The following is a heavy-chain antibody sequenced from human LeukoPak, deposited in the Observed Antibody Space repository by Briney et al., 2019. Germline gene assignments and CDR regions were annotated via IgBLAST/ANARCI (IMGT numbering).Heavy chain of an antibody. Sequence: SETLSLTCAVSGDSLSSYYWTWIRQPPGKGLEWIGYISYIGSTNYNPSLKSRVTISIDTSKNQFSLKLSSVTAADTAVYYCARDLVTVTKGFDIWGQGTMVSVSS. V-gene: IGHV4-59*01. CDR1: GDSLSSYY. CDR2: ISYIGST. CDR3: ARDLVTVTKGFDI. J-gene: IGHJ3*02. D-gene: IGHD4-17*01.